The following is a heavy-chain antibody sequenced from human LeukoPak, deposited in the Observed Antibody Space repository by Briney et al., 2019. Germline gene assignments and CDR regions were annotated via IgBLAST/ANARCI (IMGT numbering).Heavy chain of an antibody. J-gene: IGHJ4*02. CDR3: ARQDGSGLYYFDY. V-gene: IGHV5-51*01. CDR2: IYPGDSNT. D-gene: IGHD3-10*01. CDR1: GYSFTFYW. Sequence: GESLKISCKGSGYSFTFYWIGWVRQVPGKGLEWMGIIYPGDSNTRYSPSFQGQVTISADKSISTAYLQWSSRKASDTAMYYCARQDGSGLYYFDYWGQGTLVTVSS.